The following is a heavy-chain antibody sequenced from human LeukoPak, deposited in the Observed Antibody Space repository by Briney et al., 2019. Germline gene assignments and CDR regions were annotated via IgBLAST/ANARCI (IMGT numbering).Heavy chain of an antibody. CDR1: GYTFTGYY. CDR2: INPNSGGT. J-gene: IGHJ3*02. CDR3: ARSDRGAFDI. Sequence: GASVKVSCKASGYTFTGYYMHWVRPAPGQGLEWMGWINPNSGGTNYAQKFQGRVTMTRDTSTSTAYMELRSLRSDDTAVYYCARSDRGAFDIWGQGTMVTVSS. V-gene: IGHV1-2*02.